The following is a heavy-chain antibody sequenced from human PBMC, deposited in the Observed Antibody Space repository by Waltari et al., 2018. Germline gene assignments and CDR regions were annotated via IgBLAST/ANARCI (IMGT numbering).Heavy chain of an antibody. J-gene: IGHJ4*02. CDR2: IDSGVRDT. CDR1: GFTFSNFW. D-gene: IGHD1-26*01. Sequence: EVQLVESGGLLVHPGGSLRLSCAASGFTFSNFWMHWVRQAPGKGLVWVSRIDSGVRDTSYADSVKGRFTISMDNTKNTLYLQMNRLTGEDTGVYYCARDLYDTGSGDYPGRDFWGQGTLVTVAS. CDR3: ARDLYDTGSGDYPGRDF. V-gene: IGHV3-74*01.